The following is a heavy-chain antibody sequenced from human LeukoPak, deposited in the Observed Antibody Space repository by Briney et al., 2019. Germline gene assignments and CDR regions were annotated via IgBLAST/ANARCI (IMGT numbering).Heavy chain of an antibody. V-gene: IGHV4-59*08. CDR1: SGSISTYY. D-gene: IGHD3-16*01. Sequence: PSETLSLTCTVSSGSISTYYWSWIRQPPGKGLEWIGYIYYSETTKYNPSLKSRVTISVDTSKNQFSLKLTSVTAADTAVYYCARGGVIWSWGYWGRGTLVTVSS. CDR2: IYYSETT. J-gene: IGHJ4*02. CDR3: ARGGVIWSWGY.